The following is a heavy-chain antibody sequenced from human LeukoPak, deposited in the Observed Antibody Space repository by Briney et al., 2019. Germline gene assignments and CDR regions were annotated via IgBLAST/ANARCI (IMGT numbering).Heavy chain of an antibody. V-gene: IGHV3-74*01. D-gene: IGHD5-12*01. Sequence: GGSLRLSCAASGFTFSSYWMHWVRQAPGKGLGWVSRINSDGSSTSYADSVKGRFTISRDNAKNTLYLQMNSLRAEDTAVYYCARVGRGPTFDYWGQGTLVTVSS. CDR3: ARVGRGPTFDY. J-gene: IGHJ4*02. CDR2: INSDGSST. CDR1: GFTFSSYW.